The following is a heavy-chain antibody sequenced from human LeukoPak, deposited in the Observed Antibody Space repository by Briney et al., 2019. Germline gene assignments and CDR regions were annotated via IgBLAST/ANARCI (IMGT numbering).Heavy chain of an antibody. V-gene: IGHV4-39*02. D-gene: IGHD3-9*01. J-gene: IGHJ5*02. CDR2: IYYSGST. Sequence: TSETLSLTCTVSGGSISSSSYYWGWIRQPPGKGLEWIGSIYYSGSTYYNPSLKSRVTISVDTSKNQFSLKLSSVTAADTAVYYCAREKGKGRRYFDWLFPPNWFDPWGQGTLVTVSS. CDR3: AREKGKGRRYFDWLFPPNWFDP. CDR1: GGSISSSSYY.